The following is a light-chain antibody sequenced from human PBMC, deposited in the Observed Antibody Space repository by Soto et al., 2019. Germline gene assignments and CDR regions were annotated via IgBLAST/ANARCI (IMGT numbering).Light chain of an antibody. V-gene: IGKV2-28*01. Sequence: IVMTQSPVYLSVTPGEPASISCISSQSLLYINGYNYLDWYLQKPGQSPQLLICMASDRASGVTDRFSGSGSGTKFTLKISRVQAEDVGVCYCMQALQTPPAFGQGTKVEI. J-gene: IGKJ1*01. CDR2: MAS. CDR3: MQALQTPPA. CDR1: QSLLYINGYNY.